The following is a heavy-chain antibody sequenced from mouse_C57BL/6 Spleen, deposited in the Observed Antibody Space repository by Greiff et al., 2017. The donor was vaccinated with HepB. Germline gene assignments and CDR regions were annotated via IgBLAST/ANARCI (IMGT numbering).Heavy chain of an antibody. CDR2: IDPSDSYT. D-gene: IGHD1-1*01. J-gene: IGHJ2*01. V-gene: IGHV1-50*01. Sequence: SGAELVKPGASVKLSCKASGYTFTSYWMQWVKQRPGQGLEWIGEIDPSDSYTNYNQKFKGKATLTVDTSSSTAYMQLSSLTSEDSAVYYCARRGYGSSYYFDYWGQGTTLTVSS. CDR1: GYTFTSYW. CDR3: ARRGYGSSYYFDY.